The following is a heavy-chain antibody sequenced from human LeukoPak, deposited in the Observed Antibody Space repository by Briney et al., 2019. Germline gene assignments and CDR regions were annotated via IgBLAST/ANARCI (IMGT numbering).Heavy chain of an antibody. D-gene: IGHD1-7*01. CDR3: ARDDCTPRNCRFWYEN. Sequence: PGGALRLSCTASGFIFSDYSMSWLRQAPGKGLEWISYISSIGDTVYADSVKGRCSISRDNAKNSLFLQMNSLRAEDTAVFYCARDDCTPRNCRFWYENWGQGTLVTVSS. V-gene: IGHV3-11*06. CDR1: GFIFSDYS. CDR2: ISSIGDT. J-gene: IGHJ4*02.